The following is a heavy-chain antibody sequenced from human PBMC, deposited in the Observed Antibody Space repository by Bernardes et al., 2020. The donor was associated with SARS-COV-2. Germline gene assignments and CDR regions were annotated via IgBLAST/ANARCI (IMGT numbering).Heavy chain of an antibody. CDR2: INSDGSNT. D-gene: IGHD4-17*01. CDR3: ARGRRNGDYDRGLDV. CDR1: GFTFNTYW. Sequence: GGSLRLSCAASGFTFNTYWMNWVRQAPGRGLAWVSRINSDGSNTNYADSVKGRFTISRDNVKNTLYLQMNSLRAEDAGVYYCARGRRNGDYDRGLDVWGQGTTVTVSS. V-gene: IGHV3-74*01. J-gene: IGHJ6*02.